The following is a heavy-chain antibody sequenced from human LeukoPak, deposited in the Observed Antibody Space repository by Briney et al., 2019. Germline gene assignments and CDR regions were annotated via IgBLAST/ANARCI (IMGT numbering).Heavy chain of an antibody. CDR1: GFTFSSYSMN. J-gene: IGHJ4*02. V-gene: IGHV4-39*01. CDR3: ARQTGSGLFILP. CDR2: IYYSGNT. Sequence: GSLRLSCAASGFTFSSYSMNWVRQAPGEGLEWIGSIYYSGNTYYNASLKSQVSISIDTSKNQFSLRLTSVTAADTAVYYCARQTGSGLFILPGGQGTLVTVSS. D-gene: IGHD3/OR15-3a*01.